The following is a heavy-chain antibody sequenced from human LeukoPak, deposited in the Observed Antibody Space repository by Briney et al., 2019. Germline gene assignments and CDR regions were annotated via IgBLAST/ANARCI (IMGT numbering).Heavy chain of an antibody. CDR3: AREGGNSLYYFDY. V-gene: IGHV3-30*04. Sequence: GRSLRLSCAASGLTFSSYAMHWVRQAPGKGLEWVAVISYDGSNKYYADSVKGRFTISRDNSKNTLYLQMNSLRAEDTAVYYCAREGGNSLYYFDYWGQGTLVTVSS. J-gene: IGHJ4*02. D-gene: IGHD4-23*01. CDR2: ISYDGSNK. CDR1: GLTFSSYA.